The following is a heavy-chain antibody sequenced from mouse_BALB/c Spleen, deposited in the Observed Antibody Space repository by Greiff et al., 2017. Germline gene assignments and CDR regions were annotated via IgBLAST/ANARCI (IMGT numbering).Heavy chain of an antibody. CDR1: GFTFSSFG. V-gene: IGHV5-17*02. Sequence: VHLVESGGGLVQPGGSRKLSCAASGFTFSSFGMHWVRQAPEKGLEWVAYISSGSSTIYYADTVKGRFTISRDNPKNTLFLQMTSLRSEDTAMYYCARGLWYAMDYWGQGTSVTVSS. CDR2: ISSGSSTI. CDR3: ARGLWYAMDY. J-gene: IGHJ4*01. D-gene: IGHD1-1*02.